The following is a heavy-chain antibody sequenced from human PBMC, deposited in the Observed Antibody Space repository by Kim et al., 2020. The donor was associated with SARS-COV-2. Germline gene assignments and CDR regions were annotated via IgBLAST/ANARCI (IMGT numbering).Heavy chain of an antibody. V-gene: IGHV4-39*07. J-gene: IGHJ6*02. CDR3: ARVLIDFWSGFVDV. CDR2: IYYSGST. D-gene: IGHD3-3*01. Sequence: SETLSLTCTVSGGSISSSSYYWGWIRQPPGKGLEWIGSIYYSGSTYYNPSLKSRVTISVDTSKNQFSLKLSSVTAADTAVYYCARVLIDFWSGFVDVWG. CDR1: GGSISSSSYY.